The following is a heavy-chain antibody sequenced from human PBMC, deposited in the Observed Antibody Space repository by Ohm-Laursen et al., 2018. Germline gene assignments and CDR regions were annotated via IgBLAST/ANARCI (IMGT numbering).Heavy chain of an antibody. CDR3: AKATVVGEYFQH. Sequence: RSLRLSCAASGFSFDDYAMHWVRQAPGKGLEWVSGINWNSGSIDYADSVKGRFTISRDNAKNSLYLQMNSLRVEDTAVYYCAKATVVGEYFQHWGQGTLVTVSS. J-gene: IGHJ1*01. CDR2: INWNSGSI. V-gene: IGHV3-9*01. CDR1: GFSFDDYA. D-gene: IGHD2-15*01.